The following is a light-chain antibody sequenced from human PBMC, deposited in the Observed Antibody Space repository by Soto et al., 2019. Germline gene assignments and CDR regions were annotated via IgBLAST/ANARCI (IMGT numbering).Light chain of an antibody. CDR2: GAS. CDR3: QQYNNWPQT. Sequence: EIVMTQSPATLSVSPGERATLSCRASQSVSSNLAWYQQKPGQAPRLLIYGASTRATGIPARFSGSGPGTEFTLTISSPQSEDFAVYYCQQYNNWPQTFGQGTKVEIK. CDR1: QSVSSN. J-gene: IGKJ1*01. V-gene: IGKV3-15*01.